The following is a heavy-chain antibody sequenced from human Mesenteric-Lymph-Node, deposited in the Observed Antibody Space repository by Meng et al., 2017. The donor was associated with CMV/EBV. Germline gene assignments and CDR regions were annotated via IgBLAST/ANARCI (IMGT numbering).Heavy chain of an antibody. Sequence: ASVKVSCKASGYTFTSYGISWVRQAPGQGLEWMGWISAYNGNTNYAQKLQGRVTMTTDTSTSTAYMELRSLRSGDTAVYYCARVGIAAATPESPKKYYFDYWGQGTLVTVSS. V-gene: IGHV1-18*01. CDR2: ISAYNGNT. D-gene: IGHD6-13*01. CDR3: ARVGIAAATPESPKKYYFDY. CDR1: GYTFTSYG. J-gene: IGHJ4*02.